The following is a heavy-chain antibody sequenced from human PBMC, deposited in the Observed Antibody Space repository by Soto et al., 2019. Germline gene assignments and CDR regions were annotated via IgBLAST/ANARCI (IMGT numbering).Heavy chain of an antibody. Sequence: EVQLVESGGGLVQPGGSLRLSCTASGFTFSRSEMNWVRQAPGKGLDWVAYISSSGGTVYYADSVEGRFTISRDNAKNSRYLQMSSLRAEDTATYHCTNYGRVWWLPSWGEGALVAVSS. J-gene: IGHJ5*02. CDR1: GFTFSRSE. CDR2: ISSSGGTV. V-gene: IGHV3-48*03. CDR3: TNYGRVWWLPS. D-gene: IGHD2-15*01.